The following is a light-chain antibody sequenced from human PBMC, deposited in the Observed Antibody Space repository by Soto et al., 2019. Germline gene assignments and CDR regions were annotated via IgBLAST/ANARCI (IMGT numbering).Light chain of an antibody. Sequence: EILMTQSPATLSVSSGETATLSCRASQSLSSSLAWYQSKPGQAPRLLIYGASTRATGVPVRFSGSGSGTEFTLTISSLQSEDFAVYYCQQYNNWLRTFGQGTKLEIK. V-gene: IGKV3-15*01. CDR2: GAS. CDR1: QSLSSS. J-gene: IGKJ1*01. CDR3: QQYNNWLRT.